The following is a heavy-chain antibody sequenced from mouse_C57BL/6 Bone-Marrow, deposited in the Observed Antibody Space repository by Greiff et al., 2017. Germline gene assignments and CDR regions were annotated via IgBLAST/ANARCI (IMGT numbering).Heavy chain of an antibody. CDR2: ISNGGGST. Sequence: EVMLVESGGGLVQPGGSLKLSCAASGFTFSDYYMYWVRQTPEKRLEWVAYISNGGGSTYYPDTVKGRFTISRDNAKNTLYLQMSRLKSEDTAMYHCARGGFGRGFAYWGQGTLVTVSA. J-gene: IGHJ3*01. CDR3: ARGGFGRGFAY. V-gene: IGHV5-12*01. CDR1: GFTFSDYY.